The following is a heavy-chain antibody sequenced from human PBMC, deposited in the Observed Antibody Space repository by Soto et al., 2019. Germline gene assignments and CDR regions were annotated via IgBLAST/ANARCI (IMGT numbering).Heavy chain of an antibody. V-gene: IGHV4-59*01. CDR1: GGSISSYY. CDR2: IYYSGST. Sequence: PSETLSLTCTVSGGSISSYYWSWIRQPPGKGLERIGYIYYSGSTNYNPSLKSRVTISVDTSKNQFSLKLSSVTAADTAVYYCARALGEYCSSTSCYVLYFQHWGQGTLVTVSS. J-gene: IGHJ1*01. D-gene: IGHD2-2*01. CDR3: ARALGEYCSSTSCYVLYFQH.